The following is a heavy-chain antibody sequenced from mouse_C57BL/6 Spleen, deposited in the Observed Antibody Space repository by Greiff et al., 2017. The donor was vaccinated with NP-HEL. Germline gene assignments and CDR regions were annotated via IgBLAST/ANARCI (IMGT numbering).Heavy chain of an antibody. Sequence: EVKLMESEGGLVQPGSSMKLSCTASGFTFSDYYMAWVRQVPEKGLEWVANINYDGSSTYYLDSLKSRFIISRDNAKNILYLQMSSLKSEDTATYYCARGGAYYSNYAMDYWGQGTSVTVSS. CDR2: INYDGSST. D-gene: IGHD2-5*01. J-gene: IGHJ4*01. CDR3: ARGGAYYSNYAMDY. V-gene: IGHV5-16*01. CDR1: GFTFSDYY.